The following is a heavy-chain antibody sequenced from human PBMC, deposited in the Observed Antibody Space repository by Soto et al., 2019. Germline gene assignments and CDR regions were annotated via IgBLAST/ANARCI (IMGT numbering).Heavy chain of an antibody. CDR1: GGTFSSYA. CDR2: IIPIFGTA. Sequence: SVKVSCKASGGTFSSYAISWVRQAPGQGLEWMGGIIPIFGTANYAQKFQGRVTITADESTSTAYMELSSLRSEDTAVYYCARDYYYYDSSGYYWFDPWGQGTLVTVS. D-gene: IGHD3-22*01. CDR3: ARDYYYYDSSGYYWFDP. J-gene: IGHJ5*02. V-gene: IGHV1-69*13.